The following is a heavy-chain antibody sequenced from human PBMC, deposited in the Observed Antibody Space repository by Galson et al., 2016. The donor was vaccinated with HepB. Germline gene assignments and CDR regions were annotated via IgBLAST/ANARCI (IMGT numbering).Heavy chain of an antibody. V-gene: IGHV3-23*01. D-gene: IGHD4-17*01. CDR1: GFTFSSSA. CDR2: IGGSGDDT. J-gene: IGHJ4*02. Sequence: SLRLSCAASGFTFSSSAMSWVRQTPGKGLEWVSAIGGSGDDTYYADSVKGRFTISGDTSKNTLYLQMNSLRGDDTAIYFCAKGGDYDCWGQGTLVTVSS. CDR3: AKGGDYDC.